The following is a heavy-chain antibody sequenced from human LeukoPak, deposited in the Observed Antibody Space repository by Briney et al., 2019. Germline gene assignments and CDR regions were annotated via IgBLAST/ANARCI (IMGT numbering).Heavy chain of an antibody. CDR3: AKDWRDYGDFHAFDM. D-gene: IGHD4-17*01. CDR2: ISVNGDDT. CDR1: GFTFRIYA. J-gene: IGHJ3*02. V-gene: IGHV3-23*01. Sequence: PGGSLRLSCAASGFTFRIYAMNWVHQAPGKGLEWVSSISVNGDDTYYADSVKGRFTISRDNSKNTLYLQMNSLRAEDTAMYYCAKDWRDYGDFHAFDMWGQGTMVTVSS.